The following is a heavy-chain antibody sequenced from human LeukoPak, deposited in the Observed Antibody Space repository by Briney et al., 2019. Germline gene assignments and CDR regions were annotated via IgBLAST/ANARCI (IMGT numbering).Heavy chain of an antibody. CDR2: ISAYNGNT. J-gene: IGHJ4*02. D-gene: IGHD5-12*01. V-gene: IGHV1-18*01. CDR1: GYTFTSYG. Sequence: GASVKVSCKASGYTFTSYGISWVRQAPGQGLEWMGWISAYNGNTNYAQKLQGRVTMTTDTSTSTAYMELRSLRSDDTAVYYCARSPAVVATGYFDYWGQGTLVTVSS. CDR3: ARSPAVVATGYFDY.